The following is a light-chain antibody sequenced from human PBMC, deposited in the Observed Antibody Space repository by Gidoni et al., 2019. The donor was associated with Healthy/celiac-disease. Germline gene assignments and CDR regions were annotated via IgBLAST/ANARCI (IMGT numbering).Light chain of an antibody. J-gene: IGKJ1*01. Sequence: EIVMTQSPATLSVSPGESATLSCRASQSVSSNLAWYQQKPGQAPRLLISGASTRATGIPARFSGSGSGTEFTLTISSLQSEDVAVYYCQQYNNWPPWTFXXXTKVEIK. CDR2: GAS. CDR3: QQYNNWPPWT. V-gene: IGKV3-15*01. CDR1: QSVSSN.